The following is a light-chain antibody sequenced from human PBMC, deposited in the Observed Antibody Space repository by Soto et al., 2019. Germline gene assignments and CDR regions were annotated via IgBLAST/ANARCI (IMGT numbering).Light chain of an antibody. Sequence: QSALTQPRSVSGSPGQSVAISCTGTSRDVDAYDFVSWYQHHPGKAPKLIISEVSKRPSGVSHRFSGSKSGNTAPLTISGLQAEDEADYFCCSFAGSFYGFGTGTKVTVL. CDR3: CSFAGSFYG. CDR2: EVS. J-gene: IGLJ1*01. CDR1: SRDVDAYDF. V-gene: IGLV2-11*01.